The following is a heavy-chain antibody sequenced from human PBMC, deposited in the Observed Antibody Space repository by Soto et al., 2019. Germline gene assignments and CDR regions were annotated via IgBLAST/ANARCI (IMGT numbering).Heavy chain of an antibody. CDR3: AKDLGATTGSGDLSEAVFDY. CDR2: ISWDGGST. V-gene: IGHV3-43*01. Sequence: QPGGSLRLSCAASGFTFDDYTMHWVRQAPGKGLEWVSLISWDGGSTYYADSVKGRFTISRDNSKNSLYLQMNSLRTEDTALYYCAKDLGATTGSGDLSEAVFDYWGQGTLVTVSS. J-gene: IGHJ4*02. D-gene: IGHD1-26*01. CDR1: GFTFDDYT.